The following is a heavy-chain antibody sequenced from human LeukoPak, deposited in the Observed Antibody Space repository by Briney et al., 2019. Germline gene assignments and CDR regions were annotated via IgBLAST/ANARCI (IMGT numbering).Heavy chain of an antibody. Sequence: PGGSLRLSCAASGFTFSSYSMNWVRQAPGKGLEWVSSISGSSSYINHADSVKGRFTISRDNAQNSLFLQLNSLRAEDTAVYYCARDPYSSGWYKDAFDIWGQGIMVTVSS. CDR1: GFTFSSYS. CDR3: ARDPYSSGWYKDAFDI. CDR2: ISGSSSYI. J-gene: IGHJ3*02. V-gene: IGHV3-21*01. D-gene: IGHD6-19*01.